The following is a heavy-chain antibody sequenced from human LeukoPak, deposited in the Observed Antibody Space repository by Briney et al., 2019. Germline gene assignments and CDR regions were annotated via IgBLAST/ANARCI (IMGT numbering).Heavy chain of an antibody. J-gene: IGHJ3*02. Sequence: ASVTVSCTASGYTFTGYYMHWVRQAPGQGLEWMGWINPNSGGTNYAQKFQGWVTMTRDTSISTAYMELSSLRSEDTAVYYCATDHHLHDAFDIWGQGTMVTVSS. CDR2: INPNSGGT. D-gene: IGHD4-11*01. V-gene: IGHV1-2*04. CDR3: ATDHHLHDAFDI. CDR1: GYTFTGYY.